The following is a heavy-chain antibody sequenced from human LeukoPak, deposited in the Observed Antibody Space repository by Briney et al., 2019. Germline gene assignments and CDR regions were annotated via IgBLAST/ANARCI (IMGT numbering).Heavy chain of an antibody. CDR3: ARVGQYSSGWYDFDY. V-gene: IGHV4-34*01. D-gene: IGHD6-19*01. J-gene: IGHJ4*02. Sequence: SETLSLTCAVYGGSFSGYYWSWIRQPPGKGLEWIGEINHSGSTNYNPSLKSRFTISVDTSKNQFSLKLSSVTAADTAVYYCARVGQYSSGWYDFDYWGQGTLVTVSS. CDR1: GGSFSGYY. CDR2: INHSGST.